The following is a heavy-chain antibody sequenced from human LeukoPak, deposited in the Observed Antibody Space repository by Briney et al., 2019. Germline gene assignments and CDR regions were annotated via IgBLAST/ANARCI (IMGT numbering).Heavy chain of an antibody. V-gene: IGHV3-11*01. D-gene: IGHD5-24*01. J-gene: IGHJ4*02. Sequence: GGSLRLSCAASGFTFSDYYMSWIRQAPGKGLDWVSYISSSGSTIYYADSVKGRFTISRDNAKNSLYLQMDSLRAEDTAVYYCARMSRDGYNLPDYWGQGTLVTVSS. CDR2: ISSSGSTI. CDR1: GFTFSDYY. CDR3: ARMSRDGYNLPDY.